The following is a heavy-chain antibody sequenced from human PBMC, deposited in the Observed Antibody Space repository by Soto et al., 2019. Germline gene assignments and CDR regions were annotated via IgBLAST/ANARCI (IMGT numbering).Heavy chain of an antibody. Sequence: EVRLVESGGGLVQPGGSLRLSCAASGFTFSSYWMHWVRQAPGKGLVWVSRINNDGSGTHYADSVKGRFTISRDNAKNTLYLQMNSLRAEATAVYYCASEQVAVDYGIDVWGQGTTVTVSS. CDR2: INNDGSGT. CDR1: GFTFSSYW. D-gene: IGHD2-15*01. J-gene: IGHJ6*02. CDR3: ASEQVAVDYGIDV. V-gene: IGHV3-74*01.